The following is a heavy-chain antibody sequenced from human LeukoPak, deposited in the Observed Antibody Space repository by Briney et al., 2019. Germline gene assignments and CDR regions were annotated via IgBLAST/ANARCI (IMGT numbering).Heavy chain of an antibody. Sequence: GGSLRLSCAASGFTFSSYVMHWVRQAPGKGLEWVAFIRYDGSNKYYADSVKGRFTISRDNSKNMLYLQLNSLRADDTAVYYCTSAPRQDYFDYWGQGALVTVSS. CDR2: IRYDGSNK. CDR1: GFTFSSYV. J-gene: IGHJ4*02. CDR3: TSAPRQDYFDY. D-gene: IGHD2-15*01. V-gene: IGHV3-30*02.